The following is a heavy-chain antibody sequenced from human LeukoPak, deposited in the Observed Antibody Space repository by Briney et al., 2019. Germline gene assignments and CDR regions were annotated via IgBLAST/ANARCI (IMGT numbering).Heavy chain of an antibody. CDR1: GITFRSYA. CDR3: AREQRGSYYGFCFDY. Sequence: PGGSLRLSCAASGITFRSYAMHWVRQAPGKGLEWVAVISYDGSNGNYADSVKGRFTISRDKSKSTLYLQMNSLRAEDTALYYCAREQRGSYYGFCFDYWGQGTLVTVSS. D-gene: IGHD1-26*01. CDR2: ISYDGSNG. J-gene: IGHJ4*02. V-gene: IGHV3-30*04.